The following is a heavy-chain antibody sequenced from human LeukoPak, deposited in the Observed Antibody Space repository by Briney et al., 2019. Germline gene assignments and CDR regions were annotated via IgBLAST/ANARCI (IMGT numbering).Heavy chain of an antibody. D-gene: IGHD5-12*01. CDR3: ARGGGSFDY. CDR2: IYYSGST. V-gene: IGHV4-59*08. Sequence: SETLSLTCTVSGGSISSYYWSWIRQPPGKGLEWIGYIYYSGSTNYNPSLKSRVTISVDTSKNQFSLKLSSVTAADTAVYYCARGGGSFDYWGQGTLVTVSS. J-gene: IGHJ4*02. CDR1: GGSISSYY.